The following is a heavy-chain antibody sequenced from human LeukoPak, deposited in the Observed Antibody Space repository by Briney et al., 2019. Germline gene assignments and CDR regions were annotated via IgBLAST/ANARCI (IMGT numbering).Heavy chain of an antibody. Sequence: PGGSLRLSCAASGFTFSSYAMSWVRQAPGKGLEWVSAISGSGGSTYYADSVKGRFTISRDNSKNTLYLQMNSLRAEDTAVYYCARHSRPYDSSGYLDYWGQGTLVTVSS. J-gene: IGHJ4*02. CDR3: ARHSRPYDSSGYLDY. D-gene: IGHD3-22*01. V-gene: IGHV3-23*01. CDR2: ISGSGGST. CDR1: GFTFSSYA.